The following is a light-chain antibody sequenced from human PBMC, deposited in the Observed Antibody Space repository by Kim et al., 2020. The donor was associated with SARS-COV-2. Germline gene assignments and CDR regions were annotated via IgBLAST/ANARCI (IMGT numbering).Light chain of an antibody. CDR2: DNN. Sequence: GQKVTIACSGSGSNIGNNYVSWYQQLPRTAPKLLIYDNNKRPSGIPDRFSGSKSGTSATLGITGLQTGDEADYHCGTWDSSLSAVVFGGGTQLTVL. J-gene: IGLJ2*01. CDR1: GSNIGNNY. V-gene: IGLV1-51*01. CDR3: GTWDSSLSAVV.